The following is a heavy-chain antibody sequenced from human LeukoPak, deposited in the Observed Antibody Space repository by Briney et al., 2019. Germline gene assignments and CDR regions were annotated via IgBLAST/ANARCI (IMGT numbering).Heavy chain of an antibody. CDR3: ARRSATAAGIYF. Sequence: ASVKVSSKASVYTFTRYGISWVREAPGHGVECGGGLSAYNGYTHDAQKLQGRVTMTTDTSTSTAYMELRSLRADDTAVYCCARRSATAAGIYFWGQGTLVTVSS. CDR2: LSAYNGYT. J-gene: IGHJ4*02. CDR1: VYTFTRYG. D-gene: IGHD6-13*01. V-gene: IGHV1-18*01.